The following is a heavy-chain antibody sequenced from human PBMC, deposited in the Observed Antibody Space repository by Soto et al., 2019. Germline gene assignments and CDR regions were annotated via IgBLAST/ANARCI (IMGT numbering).Heavy chain of an antibody. V-gene: IGHV4-30-4*01. J-gene: IGHJ6*02. Sequence: QVQLQESGPGLVKPSQTLSLTCTVSGGSISSGDYYWSWIRQPPGKGLEWIGYIYYSGSTYYNPSLKSRVTRSVDTSKNQFSLKLSSVTAADTAVYYCARDQGVENSYGYPYYYYGMDVWGQGTTVTVSS. CDR2: IYYSGST. CDR3: ARDQGVENSYGYPYYYYGMDV. CDR1: GGSISSGDYY. D-gene: IGHD5-18*01.